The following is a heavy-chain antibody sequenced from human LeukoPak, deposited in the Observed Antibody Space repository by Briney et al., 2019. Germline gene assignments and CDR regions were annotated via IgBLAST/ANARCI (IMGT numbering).Heavy chain of an antibody. CDR1: GYTFTSYY. CDR3: ARDDRLRWGTDYYYGMDV. Sequence: ASVKVSCKASGYTFTSYYMHWVRQAPGQGLEWMGIINPSGGSTSYAQKFQGRVTMTRDTSTSTVYMELSSLRSEDTAVYYCARDDRLRWGTDYYYGMDVWGQGTTVTVSS. CDR2: INPSGGST. V-gene: IGHV1-46*01. D-gene: IGHD3-16*01. J-gene: IGHJ6*02.